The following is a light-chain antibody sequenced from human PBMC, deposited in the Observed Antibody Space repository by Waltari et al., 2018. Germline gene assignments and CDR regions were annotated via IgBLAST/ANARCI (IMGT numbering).Light chain of an antibody. CDR1: QSVSSSY. J-gene: IGKJ1*01. CDR3: QQDYNLPLK. V-gene: IGKV3D-7*01. CDR2: GAS. Sequence: PGERVTLSCRARQSVSSSYLTWYQQKPGQAPRLLIYGASTRATGIPARFSGSGSGTDFTLTISSLQPEDFAVYYCQQDYNLPLKFGQGTKVEIK.